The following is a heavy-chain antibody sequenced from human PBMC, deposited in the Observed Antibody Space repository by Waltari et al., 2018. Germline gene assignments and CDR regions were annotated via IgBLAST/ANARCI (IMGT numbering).Heavy chain of an antibody. CDR2: VHGSGKT. D-gene: IGHD2-15*01. CDR3: ARDRGRGLYLDT. CDR1: GDSLTFTHW. Sequence: QLQLQESGPGLVKPSGTLTLNCAVSGDSLTFTHWWSWVRQSPQKGLEWIGQVHGSGKTNYNPSFASRVTIALDTSNNHFYLKVTSATAADTAVYFCARDRGRGLYLDTWGPGTLVTVSP. J-gene: IGHJ5*02. V-gene: IGHV4-4*02.